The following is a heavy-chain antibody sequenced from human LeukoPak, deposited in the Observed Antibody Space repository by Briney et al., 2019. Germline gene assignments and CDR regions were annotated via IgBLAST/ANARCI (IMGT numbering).Heavy chain of an antibody. D-gene: IGHD3-10*01. J-gene: IGHJ4*02. V-gene: IGHV3-66*01. CDR2: IYSGGST. CDR3: ARGPLPYYYGSGSYGSDY. Sequence: GGSLRLSCAASGFTVSSNYMSWVRQAPGKGLEWVSVIYSGGSTYYADSVKGRFTISRDNSKNTLYLQMNSLRAEDTAVYYCARGPLPYYYGSGSYGSDYWGQGTLVTVSS. CDR1: GFTVSSNY.